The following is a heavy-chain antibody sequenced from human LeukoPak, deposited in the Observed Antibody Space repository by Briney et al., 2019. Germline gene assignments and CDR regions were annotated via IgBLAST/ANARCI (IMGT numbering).Heavy chain of an antibody. J-gene: IGHJ4*02. CDR2: IDSSSRYI. CDR3: AREGVVNFDY. CDR1: GFTFSSYN. Sequence: PGGSLRLSCAASGFTFSSYNMDWVRQAPGKGLEWVSFIDSSSRYIYQADSVKGRFTISRDNAKNSLYLQMNSLRAEDTAVYYCAREGVVNFDYWGQGTLVTVSS. D-gene: IGHD2-21*01. V-gene: IGHV3-21*01.